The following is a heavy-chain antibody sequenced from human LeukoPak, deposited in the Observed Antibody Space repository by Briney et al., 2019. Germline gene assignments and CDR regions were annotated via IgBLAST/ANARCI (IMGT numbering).Heavy chain of an antibody. CDR1: GFNFNTYT. Sequence: GGSLRLSCAASGFNFNTYTMNWVRQAPGKGLEWVSSISSDSSYIYYADAVHGRFTVSRDNAKNSLYLQMNSLRAEDTAVYYCARDADYWGQGTLVTVSS. V-gene: IGHV3-21*01. J-gene: IGHJ4*02. CDR3: ARDADY. CDR2: ISSDSSYI.